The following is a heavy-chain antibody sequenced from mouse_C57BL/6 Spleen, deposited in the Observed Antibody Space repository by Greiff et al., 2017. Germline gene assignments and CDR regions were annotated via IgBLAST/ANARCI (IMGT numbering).Heavy chain of an antibody. Sequence: QVQLQQPGAELVMPGASVKLSCKASGYTFTSYWMHWVKQRPGQGLEWIGEIDPSDSYTNYNQKFKGKSTLTVYKSSSTAYMQLSSLTSEDSAVYYCGYYGRFGFAYWGQGALVTVA. CDR2: IDPSDSYT. CDR1: GYTFTSYW. D-gene: IGHD2-1*01. J-gene: IGHJ3*01. CDR3: GYYGRFGFAY. V-gene: IGHV1-69*01.